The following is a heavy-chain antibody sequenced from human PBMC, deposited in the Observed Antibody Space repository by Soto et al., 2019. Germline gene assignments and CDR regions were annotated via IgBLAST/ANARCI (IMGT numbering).Heavy chain of an antibody. CDR3: ASREEYDSSGYYHYYYYGMDV. Sequence: LRLSCAASGFTFSSYAMHWVRQAPGKGLEWVAVISYDGSNKYYADSVKGRFTISRDNSKNTLYLQMNSLRAEDTAVYYCASREEYDSSGYYHYYYYGMDVWGQGTTVTVSS. CDR1: GFTFSSYA. D-gene: IGHD3-22*01. V-gene: IGHV3-30-3*01. CDR2: ISYDGSNK. J-gene: IGHJ6*02.